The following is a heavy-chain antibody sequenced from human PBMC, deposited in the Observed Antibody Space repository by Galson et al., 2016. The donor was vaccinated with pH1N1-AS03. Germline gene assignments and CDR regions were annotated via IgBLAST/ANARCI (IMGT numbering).Heavy chain of an antibody. Sequence: SLRLSCAASGFSFSSYWMTWVRLTPGKGLEWVANINQDGSAVHYVDSVKGRFTSSTDNAKNSLYLEMNSLRAEDTAVYYCAREANYHESDIYYDVFDMWGQGTMVTVSS. CDR3: AREANYHESDIYYDVFDM. CDR2: INQDGSAV. D-gene: IGHD3-22*01. CDR1: GFSFSSYW. J-gene: IGHJ3*02. V-gene: IGHV3-7*01.